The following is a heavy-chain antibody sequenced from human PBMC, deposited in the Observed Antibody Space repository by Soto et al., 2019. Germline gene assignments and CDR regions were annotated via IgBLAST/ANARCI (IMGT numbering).Heavy chain of an antibody. CDR3: ARGEQYSGRIFDY. CDR2: TYYRSKWYY. D-gene: IGHD1-26*01. Sequence: QTLSLTYAITGDSVSSNSARWSWVRQSPSRGLEWLRRTYYRSKWYYEYAVSVRGRITINPDTSKNQYSLQLNSVTPEDTAVYFCARGEQYSGRIFDYWGQGTLVTVSS. V-gene: IGHV6-1*01. CDR1: GDSVSSNSAR. J-gene: IGHJ4*01.